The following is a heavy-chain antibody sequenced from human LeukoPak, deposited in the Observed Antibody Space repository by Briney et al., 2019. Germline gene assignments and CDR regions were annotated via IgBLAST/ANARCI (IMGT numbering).Heavy chain of an antibody. V-gene: IGHV4-59*02. Sequence: SETLSLTCTISGGSVSDYYWSWIRQSPGKGLEWIGYIYHTGSTSYSPSLKSRVTISADTSQNQFSLKLSSVTAADTAVYYCARGRSYDSSGYFSVWGQGTMVTVSS. CDR3: ARGRSYDSSGYFSV. D-gene: IGHD3-22*01. CDR1: GGSVSDYY. J-gene: IGHJ3*01. CDR2: IYHTGST.